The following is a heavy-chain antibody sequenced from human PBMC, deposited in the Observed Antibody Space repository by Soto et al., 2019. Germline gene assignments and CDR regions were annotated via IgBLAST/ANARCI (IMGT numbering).Heavy chain of an antibody. CDR3: AREIRGAIGPLDY. CDR2: VSYDGSLK. D-gene: IGHD2-21*01. Sequence: QVELVESGGGMVQPGTSLRLSCAASGFTFSAYSINWVRQSPGKGLEWVAVVSYDGSLKFYADSVKGRFAISRDNSMNTVYLQMNSLSPDDTAVYYCAREIRGAIGPLDYWGQGTLVTVSS. V-gene: IGHV3-30*09. CDR1: GFTFSAYS. J-gene: IGHJ4*02.